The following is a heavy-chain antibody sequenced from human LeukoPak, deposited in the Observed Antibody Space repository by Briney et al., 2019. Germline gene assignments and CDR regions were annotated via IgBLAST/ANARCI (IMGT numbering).Heavy chain of an antibody. Sequence: SETLSLTCTVSGGSISNNYWSWIRQPAGKGLEWIGSIYYSGSTYYNPSLKSRVTISVDTSKNQFSLKLSSVTAADTAVYYCARNYDFWSGYYPYYFDYWGQGTLVTVSS. D-gene: IGHD3-3*01. CDR3: ARNYDFWSGYYPYYFDY. V-gene: IGHV4-4*07. CDR2: IYYSGST. J-gene: IGHJ4*02. CDR1: GGSISNNY.